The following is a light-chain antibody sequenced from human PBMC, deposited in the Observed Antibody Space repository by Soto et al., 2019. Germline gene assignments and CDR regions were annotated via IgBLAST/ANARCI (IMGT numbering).Light chain of an antibody. Sequence: VVTQSPVTLSVSXXXXXTLSCRASQSVASDVAWFQHKPGQAPRLLSYVASTRAAVNPARFSGSGDETDFTFTIIGLEPEDSATYFCQQYNNWVRWTFVQGTKLEIK. J-gene: IGKJ2*02. CDR2: VAS. V-gene: IGKV3-15*01. CDR1: QSVASD. CDR3: QQYNNWVRWT.